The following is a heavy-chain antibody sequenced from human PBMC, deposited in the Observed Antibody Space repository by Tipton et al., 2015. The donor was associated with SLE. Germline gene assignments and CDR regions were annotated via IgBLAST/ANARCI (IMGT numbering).Heavy chain of an antibody. Sequence: TLSLTCTVSGGSISSGGYYWSWIRQHPGKGLEWIGYIYYSGSTYYNPSLKSRVTISVDTSKNQFPLKLSSVTAADTAVYYCARDRGPYYYDSSGYYNAFDIWGQGTMVTVSS. CDR2: IYYSGST. V-gene: IGHV4-31*03. CDR1: GGSISSGGYY. D-gene: IGHD3-22*01. J-gene: IGHJ3*02. CDR3: ARDRGPYYYDSSGYYNAFDI.